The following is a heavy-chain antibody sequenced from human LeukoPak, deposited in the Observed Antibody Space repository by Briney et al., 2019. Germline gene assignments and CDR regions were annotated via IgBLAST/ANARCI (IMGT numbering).Heavy chain of an antibody. Sequence: SVKVSCKASGGTFSSYAISWVRQAPGQGLEWMGRIIPILGIANYAQKFQGRVTITADKSTSTAYMELSSLRSEDTAVYYCARDRGYSGYGFDYWGQGTLVTVSS. V-gene: IGHV1-69*04. CDR2: IIPILGIA. CDR3: ARDRGYSGYGFDY. D-gene: IGHD5-12*01. CDR1: GGTFSSYA. J-gene: IGHJ4*02.